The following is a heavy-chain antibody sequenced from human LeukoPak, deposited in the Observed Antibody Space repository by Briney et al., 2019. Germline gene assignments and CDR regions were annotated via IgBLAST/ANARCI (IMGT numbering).Heavy chain of an antibody. J-gene: IGHJ3*02. V-gene: IGHV5-51*01. CDR3: ARRSRGAFDI. D-gene: IGHD3-10*01. CDR1: GYSFTTYW. CDR2: IYPRDSDT. Sequence: GESLKISCKASGYSFTTYWIGWVRQVPGEGLEWMGIIYPRDSDTRYSPSFQGQVTISADKSISTAYLQWSSLKASDTAMYYCARRSRGAFDIWGQGTMVTVSS.